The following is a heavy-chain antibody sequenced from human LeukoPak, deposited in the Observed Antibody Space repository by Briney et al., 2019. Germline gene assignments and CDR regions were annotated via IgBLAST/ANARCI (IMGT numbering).Heavy chain of an antibody. CDR1: GYTFTSYG. CDR3: AREARSVLRFLEWLSPYYFDY. V-gene: IGHV1-69*13. D-gene: IGHD3-3*01. CDR2: IIPIFGTA. J-gene: IGHJ4*02. Sequence: PRASVKVSCKASGYTFTSYGISWVRQAPGQGLEWMGGIIPIFGTANYAQKFQGRVTITADESTSTAYMELSSLRSEDTAVYYCAREARSVLRFLEWLSPYYFDYWGQGTLVTVSS.